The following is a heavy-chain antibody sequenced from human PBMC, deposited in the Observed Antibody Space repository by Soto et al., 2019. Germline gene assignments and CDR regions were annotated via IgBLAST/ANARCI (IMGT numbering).Heavy chain of an antibody. V-gene: IGHV3-13*01. CDR1: GFTFSSYD. Sequence: GGSLRLSCAASGFTFSSYDMHWVRQVTGKGLEWVSAIGTAGDTYYPGSVKGRFTISRENAKNSLYLQMNSLRAGDTAVYYCARALSVAATPGFDYWGQGTLVTVSS. D-gene: IGHD2-15*01. CDR2: IGTAGDT. CDR3: ARALSVAATPGFDY. J-gene: IGHJ4*02.